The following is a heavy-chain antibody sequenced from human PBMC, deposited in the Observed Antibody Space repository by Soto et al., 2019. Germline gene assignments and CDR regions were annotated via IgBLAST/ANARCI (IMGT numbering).Heavy chain of an antibody. CDR1: GFTFSSYA. V-gene: IGHV3-23*01. CDR2: ISGSGGST. J-gene: IGHJ4*02. CDR3: AKDHAFDYCSSTSCYTPRPDLGLDY. Sequence: GGSLRLSCAASGFTFSSYAMSWVRQAPGKGLEWVSAISGSGGSTYYADSVKGRFTISRDNSKNTLYLQMNSLRAEDTAVYYCAKDHAFDYCSSTSCYTPRPDLGLDYWGQGTLVTVSS. D-gene: IGHD2-2*02.